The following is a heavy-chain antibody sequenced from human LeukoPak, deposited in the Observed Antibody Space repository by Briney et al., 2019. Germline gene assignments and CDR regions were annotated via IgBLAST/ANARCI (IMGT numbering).Heavy chain of an antibody. Sequence: GGSLRLSCAASGFTFSNHCMSWIRQAPGKGLEWVANIKEDGSEKYYVADVRGRFTISRDNAKNSVSLQMSMLRAKDTAMYYCTGISLSSGGEFLDAFDPWGQGTVVTVSS. CDR3: TGISLSSGGEFLDAFDP. D-gene: IGHD3-3*01. CDR2: IKEDGSEK. V-gene: IGHV3-7*01. J-gene: IGHJ4*03. CDR1: GFTFSNHC.